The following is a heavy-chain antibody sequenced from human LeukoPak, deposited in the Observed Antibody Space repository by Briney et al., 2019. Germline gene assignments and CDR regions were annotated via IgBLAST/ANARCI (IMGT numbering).Heavy chain of an antibody. D-gene: IGHD1-7*01. CDR1: GGSISTITYY. CDR2: MYYRGNT. J-gene: IGHJ4*02. CDR3: ARLYGNYQNYFDY. Sequence: SETLSLTCTVSGGSISTITYYWGWIRQPPGKGLEWVGHMYYRGNTFYNPSLKSRVTIPVDTSKNQFSLKLRSVTAADTAVYYCARLYGNYQNYFDYWGQGTLVTVSS. V-gene: IGHV4-39*07.